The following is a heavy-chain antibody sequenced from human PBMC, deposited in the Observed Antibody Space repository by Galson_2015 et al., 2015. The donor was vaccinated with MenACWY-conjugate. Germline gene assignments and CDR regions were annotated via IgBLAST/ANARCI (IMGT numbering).Heavy chain of an antibody. J-gene: IGHJ5*02. Sequence: SLRLSCAVSGFSVTDNCLSWVCQAPGKGPEWIAMVDRVGATIYADSARGRFTVSRDNFKNTVILQMNSLRAEDTAVYRCSRGYDWCSYFRAWGQGAQVTVSS. V-gene: IGHV3-53*01. CDR2: VDRVGAT. D-gene: IGHD2-8*01. CDR1: GFSVTDNC. CDR3: SRGYDWCSYFRA.